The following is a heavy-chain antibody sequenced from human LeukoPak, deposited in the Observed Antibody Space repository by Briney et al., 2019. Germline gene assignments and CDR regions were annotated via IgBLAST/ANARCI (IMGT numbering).Heavy chain of an antibody. J-gene: IGHJ4*02. D-gene: IGHD3-3*01. Sequence: GGSLRLSCAASGFTFSSYAMSWVRQAPGKGLEWVSAISGSGGGTYYADSVKGRFTISRDNSKNTLYLQMNSLRAEDTAVYYCAKGDFWSGETTIFDYWGQGTLVTVSS. CDR2: ISGSGGGT. CDR3: AKGDFWSGETTIFDY. CDR1: GFTFSSYA. V-gene: IGHV3-23*01.